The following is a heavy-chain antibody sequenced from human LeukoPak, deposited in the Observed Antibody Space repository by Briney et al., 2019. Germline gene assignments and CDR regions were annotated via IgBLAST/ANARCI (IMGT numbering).Heavy chain of an antibody. V-gene: IGHV4-59*01. CDR1: GGSISSYY. Sequence: SETLSLTCTVSGGSISSYYWSWIRQPPGKGLEWIGYIYYSGSTNYNPSLKSRVTISVDTSKNQFSLKLSSVTAADTAVYYCARDRANYYGSGSYYFDYWSQGTLVTVSS. CDR2: IYYSGST. J-gene: IGHJ4*02. CDR3: ARDRANYYGSGSYYFDY. D-gene: IGHD3-10*01.